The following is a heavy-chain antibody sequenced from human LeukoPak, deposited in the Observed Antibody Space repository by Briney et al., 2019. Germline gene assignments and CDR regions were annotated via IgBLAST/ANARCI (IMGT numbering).Heavy chain of an antibody. CDR1: GGTFSSYA. D-gene: IGHD5-12*01. CDR3: ARVPYSGYDYLRYYFDY. Sequence: SVKVSCEASGGTFSSYAISWVRQAPGQGLEWMGGIIPIFGTANYAQKFQGRVTITADESTSTAYMELSSLRSEDTAVYYCARVPYSGYDYLRYYFDYWGQGTLVTVSS. V-gene: IGHV1-69*13. J-gene: IGHJ4*02. CDR2: IIPIFGTA.